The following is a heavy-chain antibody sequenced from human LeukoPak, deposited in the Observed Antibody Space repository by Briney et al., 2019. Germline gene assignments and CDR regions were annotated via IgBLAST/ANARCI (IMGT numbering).Heavy chain of an antibody. V-gene: IGHV1-2*02. CDR2: INPNSGGT. CDR1: GYTFTVYY. Sequence: ASVKVSFKASGYTFTVYYIHWVRQAPGQGLEWMGWINPNSGGTNYAQKFQGRVTLTRDTSFSTAYMELSSLRSEDTAVYYCARDRCSGGSCYASSYYYYYMEVWGKGTPVTISS. J-gene: IGHJ6*03. D-gene: IGHD2-15*01. CDR3: ARDRCSGGSCYASSYYYYYMEV.